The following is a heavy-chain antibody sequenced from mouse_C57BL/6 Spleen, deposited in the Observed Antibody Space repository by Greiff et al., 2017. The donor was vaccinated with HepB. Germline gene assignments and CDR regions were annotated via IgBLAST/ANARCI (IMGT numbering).Heavy chain of an antibody. Sequence: VKLQESGPGLVQPSQSLSITCTVSGFSLTSYGVHWVRQPPGKGLEWLGVIWSGGSTDYNAAFISRLSISKDNSKSQVFFKMNSLQADDTAIYYCAKMSSAWEHYAMDYWGQGTSVTVSS. J-gene: IGHJ4*01. CDR3: AKMSSAWEHYAMDY. CDR1: GFSLTSYG. V-gene: IGHV2-4*01. D-gene: IGHD4-1*01. CDR2: IWSGGST.